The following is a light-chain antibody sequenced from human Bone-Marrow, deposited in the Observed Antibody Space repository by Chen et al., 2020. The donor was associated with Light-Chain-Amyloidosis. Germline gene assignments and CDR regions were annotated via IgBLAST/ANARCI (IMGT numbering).Light chain of an antibody. CDR2: GSS. V-gene: IGKV3-20*01. CDR3: QQYGTSPLT. Sequence: EIVLTQSPGTLSLSTGEGANLSCRASKTISSNYLTWYPQKFGQAPRLLIYGSSSRATGIPDRFTGSGSGTDFTLTINRLEPEDFAMYYCQQYGTSPLTFGGGTKVEIK. CDR1: KTISSNY. J-gene: IGKJ4*01.